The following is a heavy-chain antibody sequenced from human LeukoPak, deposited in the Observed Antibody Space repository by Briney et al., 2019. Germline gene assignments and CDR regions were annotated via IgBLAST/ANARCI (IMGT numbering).Heavy chain of an antibody. D-gene: IGHD3-9*01. CDR1: GFTFSSYG. CDR3: AKEMYYDILTGYSDAFDI. J-gene: IGHJ3*02. CDR2: ISGSGGST. Sequence: GGSLRLSCAASGFTFSSYGMSWVRQAPGKGLEWVSAISGSGGSTYYADSVKGRFTISRDNSKNTLYLQMNSLRAEDTAVYYCAKEMYYDILTGYSDAFDIWGQGTMVTVSS. V-gene: IGHV3-23*01.